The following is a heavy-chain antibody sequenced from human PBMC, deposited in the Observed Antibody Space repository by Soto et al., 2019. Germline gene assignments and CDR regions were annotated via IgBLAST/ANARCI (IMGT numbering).Heavy chain of an antibody. Sequence: GESLKISCKGSGYNFANYWIGWARQMPGKGLEWMGMIFPGDSDTKNSPSLQGQITMSVDKSDSSAYLQWRSLKASDTAMYYCAAGYTTGLDAFDIWGQGTMVTVSS. V-gene: IGHV5-51*01. J-gene: IGHJ3*02. D-gene: IGHD6-13*01. CDR1: GYNFANYW. CDR2: IFPGDSDT. CDR3: AAGYTTGLDAFDI.